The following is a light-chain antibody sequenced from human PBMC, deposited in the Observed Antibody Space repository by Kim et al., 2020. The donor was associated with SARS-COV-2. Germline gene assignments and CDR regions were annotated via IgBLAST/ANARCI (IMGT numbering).Light chain of an antibody. Sequence: IQLTQSPSFLSASVGDRVTITCRASQGISSYLAWYQQKPGKAPKLLIYAASTLQSGVPSRFSGSGSGTEFTLTISSLQPEDLATYYCQQLSSYPLTFGGGTKVDIK. CDR3: QQLSSYPLT. V-gene: IGKV1-9*01. J-gene: IGKJ4*01. CDR2: AAS. CDR1: QGISSY.